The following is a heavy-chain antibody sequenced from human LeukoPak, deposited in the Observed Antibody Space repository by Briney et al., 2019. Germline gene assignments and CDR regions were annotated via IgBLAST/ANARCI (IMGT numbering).Heavy chain of an antibody. CDR2: IYYSGST. J-gene: IGHJ4*02. V-gene: IGHV4-39*07. CDR1: GGSISSSSYY. D-gene: IGHD3-10*01. Sequence: SETLSLTCTVSGGSISSSSYYWGWIRQPPGKGLEWIGSIYYSGSTYYNPSLKSRVTISVDTSKNQFSLKLSSVTAADTAVYYCARERLLLWFGDGSRGFDYWGQGTLVTVSS. CDR3: ARERLLLWFGDGSRGFDY.